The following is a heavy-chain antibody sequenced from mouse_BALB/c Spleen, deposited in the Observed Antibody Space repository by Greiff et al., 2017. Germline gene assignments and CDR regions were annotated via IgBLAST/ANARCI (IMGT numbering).Heavy chain of an antibody. D-gene: IGHD2-1*01. CDR3: ARGGNYFAY. J-gene: IGHJ3*01. V-gene: IGHV1S81*02. CDR1: GYTFTSYW. CDR2: INPSNGRT. Sequence: VQLQQPGAELVKPGASVKLSCKASGYTFTSYWMHWVKHRPGQGLEWIGEINPSNGRTNYNEKFKSKATLTVDKSSSTAYMQLSSLTSEDSAVYYCARGGNYFAYWGQGTLVTVSA.